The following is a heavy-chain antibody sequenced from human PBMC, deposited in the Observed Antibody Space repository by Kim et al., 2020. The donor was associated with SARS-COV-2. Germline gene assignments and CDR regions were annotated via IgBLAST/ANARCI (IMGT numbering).Heavy chain of an antibody. CDR1: GYSFSNYG. D-gene: IGHD3-22*01. J-gene: IGHJ4*01. CDR2: ISSNSGHT. CDR3: APYYDSNSYRGQWD. V-gene: IGHV1-18*01. Sequence: ASVNVSCKASGYSFSNYGLVWARQAPGQGLEGMGWISSNSGHTKYAQNVQGRVTLTTDTSTNTGYMELSSLRSDDTAVYYCAPYYDSNSYRGQWDWGQGT.